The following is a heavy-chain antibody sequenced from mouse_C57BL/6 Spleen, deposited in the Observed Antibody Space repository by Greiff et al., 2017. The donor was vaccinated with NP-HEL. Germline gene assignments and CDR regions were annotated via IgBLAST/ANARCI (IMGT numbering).Heavy chain of an antibody. CDR2: ISYDGSN. V-gene: IGHV3-6*01. CDR1: GYSITSGYY. J-gene: IGHJ2*01. Sequence: DVKLQESGPGLVKPSQSLSLTCSVTGYSITSGYYWNWIRQFPGNKLEWMGYISYDGSNNYNPSLKNRISITRDTSKNQFFLKLNSVTTEDTATYYCARAPETYILDYWGQGTTLTVSS. CDR3: ARAPETYILDY.